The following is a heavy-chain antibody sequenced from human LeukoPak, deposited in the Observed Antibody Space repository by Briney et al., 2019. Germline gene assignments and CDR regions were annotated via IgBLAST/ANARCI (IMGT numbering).Heavy chain of an antibody. Sequence: GESLKISCQTSGYIFTDYWIGWVRQMPGKGLEWMAIIYCDGSKTIYSPSFQTQVTISVDKSISTAYLQWSSLKASGTAMYYCARLHPLTSPDCSSTSCYCDYWGQGTLVTVSS. CDR2: IYCDGSKT. J-gene: IGHJ4*02. D-gene: IGHD2-2*01. CDR3: ARLHPLTSPDCSSTSCYCDY. CDR1: GYIFTDYW. V-gene: IGHV5-51*01.